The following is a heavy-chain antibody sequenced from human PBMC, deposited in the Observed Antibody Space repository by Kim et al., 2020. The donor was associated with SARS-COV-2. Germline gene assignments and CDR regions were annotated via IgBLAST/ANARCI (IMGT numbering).Heavy chain of an antibody. Sequence: SETLSLTCAVYGGSFSRYYCSWIRQPPGKGLEWIGAINHSGRTNYNPSLKSRVTISVDTSKNQLSLKLTSVTAADTAVYYCAIRLPNPLVWGVHYCDLW. CDR1: GGSFSRYY. V-gene: IGHV4-34*01. J-gene: IGHJ2*01. CDR3: AIRLPNPLVWGVHYCDL. CDR2: INHSGRT. D-gene: IGHD3-16*01.